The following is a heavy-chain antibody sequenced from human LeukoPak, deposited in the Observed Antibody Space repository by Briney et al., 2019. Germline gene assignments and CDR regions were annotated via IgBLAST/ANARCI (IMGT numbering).Heavy chain of an antibody. Sequence: PSETLSLTCAVYGGSFSGYYWSWIRQPPGKGLEWIGEINHSGSTNYNPSLKSRVTISVDTSKNQFSLKLSSVTAADTAVYYCARGGLATISSFIANYFDYWGQGTLVTVSS. CDR3: ARGGLATISSFIANYFDY. CDR2: INHSGST. CDR1: GGSFSGYY. J-gene: IGHJ4*02. V-gene: IGHV4-34*01. D-gene: IGHD5-24*01.